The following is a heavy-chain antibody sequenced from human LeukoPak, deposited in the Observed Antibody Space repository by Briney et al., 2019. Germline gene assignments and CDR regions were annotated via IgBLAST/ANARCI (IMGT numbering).Heavy chain of an antibody. V-gene: IGHV3-74*01. Sequence: GGSLRLSCAASGFTFSSYWMHWVRQAPGKGLVWVSRINSDGSSTSYADSVKGRFTISRDNAKNTLYRQMNSLRAEDTAVYYCARDPDYDILTGYYRDYWGQGTLVTVSS. CDR2: INSDGSST. J-gene: IGHJ4*02. D-gene: IGHD3-9*01. CDR1: GFTFSSYW. CDR3: ARDPDYDILTGYYRDY.